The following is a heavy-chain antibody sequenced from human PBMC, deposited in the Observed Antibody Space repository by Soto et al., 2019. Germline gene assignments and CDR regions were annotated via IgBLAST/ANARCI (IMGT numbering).Heavy chain of an antibody. CDR2: IYHSGST. CDR3: ARCRMVRGVIIWFDP. Sequence: SETLSLTCTVSGGSISSGGYYWSWIRQHPGKGLEWIGYIYHSGSTYYNPSLKSRVTISVDTSKNQFSLKLSSVTAADTAVYYCARCRMVRGVIIWFDPWGQGTLVTVSS. CDR1: GGSISSGGYY. D-gene: IGHD3-10*01. J-gene: IGHJ5*02. V-gene: IGHV4-31*03.